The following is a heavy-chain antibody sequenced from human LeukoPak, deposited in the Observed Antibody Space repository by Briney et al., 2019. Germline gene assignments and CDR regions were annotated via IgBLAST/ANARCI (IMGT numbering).Heavy chain of an antibody. Sequence: PGGSLRLSCAASGFTFSSYAMNWVRQAPGKGLEWVSGISGSGGSTYHADSVKGRFTISRDNSKGTLFLQMNSLRPEDTAVYFCAKGLQIMPTIFDYWGQGTLVAVSS. CDR3: AKGLQIMPTIFDY. CDR1: GFTFSSYA. V-gene: IGHV3-23*01. D-gene: IGHD5-12*01. J-gene: IGHJ4*02. CDR2: ISGSGGST.